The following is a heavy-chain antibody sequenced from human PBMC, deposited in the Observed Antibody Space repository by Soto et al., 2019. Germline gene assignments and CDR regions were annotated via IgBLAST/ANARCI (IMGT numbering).Heavy chain of an antibody. CDR2: IYWDDDK. D-gene: IGHD3-16*01. Sequence: QITLKESGPTLVKPTQTLTLTCTFSGFSLNTYGVGVGWIRQPPGKALEWLALIYWDDDKRYSPSLKSRLTSTKDTSKTQVVLTMTNMDPVDTVTYYCARALGSWGAYYFDYWGQGTLVTVSS. V-gene: IGHV2-5*02. J-gene: IGHJ4*02. CDR1: GFSLNTYGVG. CDR3: ARALGSWGAYYFDY.